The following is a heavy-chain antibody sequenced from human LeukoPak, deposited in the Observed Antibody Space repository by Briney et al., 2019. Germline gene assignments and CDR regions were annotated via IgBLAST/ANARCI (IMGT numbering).Heavy chain of an antibody. CDR3: AREVGATDY. CDR2: INPSGGST. V-gene: IGHV1-46*01. CDR1: GYTFTSYY. D-gene: IGHD1-26*01. J-gene: IGHJ4*02. Sequence: ASVKVSCKASGYTFTSYYMHWVRQAPGQGLEWMGIINPSGGSTSYAQKFQGRVTMTRDMFTSTVYTELSSLRSDDTAVYYCAREVGATDYWGQGTLVTVSS.